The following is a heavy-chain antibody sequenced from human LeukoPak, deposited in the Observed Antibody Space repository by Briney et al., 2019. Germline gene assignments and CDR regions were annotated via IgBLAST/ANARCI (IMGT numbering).Heavy chain of an antibody. D-gene: IGHD1-1*01. V-gene: IGHV3-30*02. CDR1: GFTFSSYW. Sequence: PGGSLRLSCAASGFTFSSYWMSWVRQAPGKGLEWVAFTRFDDSYKAYGDSVKGRFTISRDNSKNTLYLQMDSLRSDDTAVYYCAKSSAGITWFDPWGQGTLVTVSS. CDR3: AKSSAGITWFDP. J-gene: IGHJ5*02. CDR2: TRFDDSYK.